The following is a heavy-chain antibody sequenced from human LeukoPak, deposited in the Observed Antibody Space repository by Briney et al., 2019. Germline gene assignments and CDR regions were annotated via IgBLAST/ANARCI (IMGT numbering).Heavy chain of an antibody. Sequence: GGSLRLSCAASGFTLSSYWVHWVRQPPGKGLMWLSRNNEDGSYADYADSVKGRFTISRDNAKNTVYLQMNSLRTEDTAVYFCGRINYNGDYWGRGALVTVSS. CDR3: GRINYNGDY. J-gene: IGHJ4*02. D-gene: IGHD3-10*01. CDR1: GFTLSSYW. CDR2: NNEDGSYA. V-gene: IGHV3-74*01.